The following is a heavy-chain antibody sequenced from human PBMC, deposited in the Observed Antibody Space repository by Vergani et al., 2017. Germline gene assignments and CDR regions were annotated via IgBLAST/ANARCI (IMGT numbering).Heavy chain of an antibody. CDR3: AKXERENSDYGYFDY. Sequence: VHLLESGGGQVEAGGSLRLYCATSGFSFNTYGAHWVRQAPGKGLEWVAFIGYDGRIKYNVDSVKGRFTISRDTSKKTLSLQMRSLRADDTAVYYCAKXERENSDYGYFDYWGQGTLVTDSS. D-gene: IGHD4-17*01. J-gene: IGHJ4*02. V-gene: IGHV3-30*02. CDR1: GFSFNTYG. CDR2: IGYDGRIK.